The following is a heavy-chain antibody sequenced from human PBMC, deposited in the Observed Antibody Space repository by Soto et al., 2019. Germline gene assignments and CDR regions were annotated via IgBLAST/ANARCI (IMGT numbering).Heavy chain of an antibody. J-gene: IGHJ2*01. Sequence: GGSLRLSCAASGFTFSSYAMSWVRQAPGKGLEWVSAISGSGGSTYYADSVKGRFTISRDNSKNTLYLQMNSLRAEDTAVYYCAKASTYCSSTSCYAVPGGYFDLWGRGTLVTVSS. CDR3: AKASTYCSSTSCYAVPGGYFDL. V-gene: IGHV3-23*01. CDR1: GFTFSSYA. CDR2: ISGSGGST. D-gene: IGHD2-2*01.